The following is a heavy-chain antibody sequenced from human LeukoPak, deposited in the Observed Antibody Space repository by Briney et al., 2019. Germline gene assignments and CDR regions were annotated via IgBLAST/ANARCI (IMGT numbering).Heavy chain of an antibody. J-gene: IGHJ4*02. V-gene: IGHV3-73*01. CDR1: GFTFSGSA. D-gene: IGHD6-19*01. CDR2: IRSKANSYAT. Sequence: PGGSLRLSCAASGFTFSGSAMHWVRQASGKGLEWVGRIRSKANSYATAYAASVKGRFTTSRDDSKNTAYLQMNSLKTEDTAVYYCTSHYREGIAVAPFDYWGQGTLVTVSS. CDR3: TSHYREGIAVAPFDY.